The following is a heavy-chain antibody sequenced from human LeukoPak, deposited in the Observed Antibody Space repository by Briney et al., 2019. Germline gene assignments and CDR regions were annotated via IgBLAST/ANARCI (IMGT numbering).Heavy chain of an antibody. CDR1: GFTFTGYY. Sequence: PGGSLRLSCAASGFTFTGYYMHWVRQAPGQGLEWMGWINPNSGGTNYAQKFQGRVTMTRDTSISTAYMELSRLRSDDTAVYYCARDLDGYNGYWGQGTLVTVSS. V-gene: IGHV1-2*02. CDR3: ARDLDGYNGY. J-gene: IGHJ4*02. CDR2: INPNSGGT. D-gene: IGHD5-24*01.